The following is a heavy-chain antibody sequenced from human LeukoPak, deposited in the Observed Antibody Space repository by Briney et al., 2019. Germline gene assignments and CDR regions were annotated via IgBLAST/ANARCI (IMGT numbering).Heavy chain of an antibody. CDR1: GGTFSNYA. CDR3: ARDSRGHILTGYYDPPSFGY. D-gene: IGHD3-9*01. J-gene: IGHJ4*02. Sequence: GASVKVSCKASGGTFSNYAISWVRQAPGQGLQWMGRFIPVLGTANYAQKFQGRVTITADKSTSTAYMELSSLRSGDTAVYYCARDSRGHILTGYYDPPSFGYWGQGTLVTVSS. V-gene: IGHV1-69*04. CDR2: FIPVLGTA.